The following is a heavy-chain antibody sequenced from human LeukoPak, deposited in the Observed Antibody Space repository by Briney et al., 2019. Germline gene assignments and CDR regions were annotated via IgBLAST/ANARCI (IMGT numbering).Heavy chain of an antibody. Sequence: PGGSLRLSCAGSGYSFDEYAMHWVRQAPGKGLEWVSGINWKSDKIGYADSVKGRFTISRDNSKNSLYLQMNSLRVEDTALYYCAKDRYCTSSSCPIDYWGQGTIVTVSS. V-gene: IGHV3-9*01. D-gene: IGHD2-2*01. CDR2: INWKSDKI. J-gene: IGHJ4*02. CDR3: AKDRYCTSSSCPIDY. CDR1: GYSFDEYA.